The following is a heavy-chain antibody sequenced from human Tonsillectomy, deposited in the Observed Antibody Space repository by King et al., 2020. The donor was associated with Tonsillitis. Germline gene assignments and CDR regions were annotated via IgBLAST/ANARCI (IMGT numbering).Heavy chain of an antibody. V-gene: IGHV4-31*03. CDR1: GGSISSGAYY. CDR2: IYYSGST. J-gene: IGHJ4*02. Sequence: VQLQESGPGLVKPSQTLSLTCTVSGGSISSGAYYWSWIRQHPGKGLEYIGYIYYSGSTYYNPSLRSRVTMSVDTSKNHFSLKLNSVTAADTALYYCARQEYSSSSFDCWGQGTLVTVSS. D-gene: IGHD6-6*01. CDR3: ARQEYSSSSFDC.